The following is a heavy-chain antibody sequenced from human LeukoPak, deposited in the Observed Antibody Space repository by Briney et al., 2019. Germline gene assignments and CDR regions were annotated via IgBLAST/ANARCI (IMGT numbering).Heavy chain of an antibody. D-gene: IGHD1-26*01. CDR2: IYYSGTT. V-gene: IGHV4-30-4*01. CDR1: GGSISSGDYY. J-gene: IGHJ6*02. Sequence: SQTLSLTCTVSGGSISSGDYYWSWIRQPPGKGLEWIGYIYYSGTTYYNPSLKSRVTISVDTSKNQFSLKLSSVTAADTAIYYCARTFSGSYYYYGMDVWGQGTTVTVSS. CDR3: ARTFSGSYYYYGMDV.